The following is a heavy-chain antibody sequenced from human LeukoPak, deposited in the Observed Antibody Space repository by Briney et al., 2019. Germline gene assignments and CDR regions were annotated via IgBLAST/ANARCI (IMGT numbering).Heavy chain of an antibody. CDR1: GFTVSVNY. D-gene: IGHD1-26*01. CDR3: AAKGNGYSGSYVFAD. J-gene: IGHJ4*02. V-gene: IGHV3-66*01. Sequence: GESLRLSCAASGFTVSVNYMSWVRQAPGKGLEWVSVLNSSGGTNYADSVKGRFSISRDNSENTLDLQMNSLRAEDTAVYYCAAKGNGYSGSYVFADWGQATPVTASS. CDR2: LNSSGGT.